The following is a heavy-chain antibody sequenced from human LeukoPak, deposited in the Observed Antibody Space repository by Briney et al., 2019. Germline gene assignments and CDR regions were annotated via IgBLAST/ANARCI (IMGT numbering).Heavy chain of an antibody. Sequence: SETLSLTCTVSGGSISGYYWSWIRQPPGKGLEWIGYIYTSGSTNYNPSLKSRVTISVDTSKNQFSLKLSSVTAADTAVYYCARDPEGYYYMDVWGKGTTVTISS. CDR3: ARDPEGYYYMDV. CDR2: IYTSGST. D-gene: IGHD1-14*01. V-gene: IGHV4-4*08. J-gene: IGHJ6*03. CDR1: GGSISGYY.